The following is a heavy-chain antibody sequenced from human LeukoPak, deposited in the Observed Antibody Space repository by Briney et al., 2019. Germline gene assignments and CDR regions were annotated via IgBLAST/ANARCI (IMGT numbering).Heavy chain of an antibody. CDR3: AMSAAGGRCFDY. CDR2: ISSGGSTI. J-gene: IGHJ4*02. Sequence: GGSLRLSCAVSGFTFSDYYMSWIRQAPGKGLEWVSYISSGGSTISYADSVKGRFTISRDNAENSLYLQMNSLRAEDTAVYYCAMSAAGGRCFDYWAQGTLATVSS. D-gene: IGHD6-13*01. V-gene: IGHV3-11*01. CDR1: GFTFSDYY.